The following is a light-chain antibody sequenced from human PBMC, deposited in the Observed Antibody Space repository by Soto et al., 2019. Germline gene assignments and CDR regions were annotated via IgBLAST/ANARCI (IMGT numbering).Light chain of an antibody. CDR3: QQYNNWPPWT. J-gene: IGKJ1*01. Sequence: EIVMTQSPATLSVSPGERATLSCRASQSVSSNLAWYQQKPGQAPRLLIYGASTRATGXPARFSGSGSGTXFXXXXXXXXXEXFAVYYCQQYNNWPPWTFGQGTKVEIK. V-gene: IGKV3-15*01. CDR1: QSVSSN. CDR2: GAS.